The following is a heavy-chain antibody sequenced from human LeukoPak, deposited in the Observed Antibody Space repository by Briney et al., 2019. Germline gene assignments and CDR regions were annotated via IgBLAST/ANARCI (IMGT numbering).Heavy chain of an antibody. CDR3: ARQGSSSYSN. CDR2: IYYSGGT. D-gene: IGHD6-13*01. V-gene: IGHV4-39*01. CDR1: GGSISSSSYY. Sequence: PSETLSLTCTVSGGSISSSSYYWGWIRQPPGKGLEWIGSIYYSGGTYYNPSLKSRVTISVGTSRNQFSLKLSSVTAADTAVYYCARQGSSSYSNWGQGTLVTVSS. J-gene: IGHJ4*02.